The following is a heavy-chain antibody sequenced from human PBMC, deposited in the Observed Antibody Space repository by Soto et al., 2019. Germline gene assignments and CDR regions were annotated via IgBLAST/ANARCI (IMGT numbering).Heavy chain of an antibody. D-gene: IGHD6-6*01. Sequence: GGSLRLSCAASGFTVSSNYMSWVRQAPGKGLEWVSVIYSGGSTYYADSVKGRFTISRDNSKNTLYLQMNSLRAEDTAVYYCARDHRGSSSSRRGHHGMDVWGQGTTVTVSS. CDR3: ARDHRGSSSSRRGHHGMDV. CDR1: GFTVSSNY. V-gene: IGHV3-53*01. J-gene: IGHJ6*02. CDR2: IYSGGST.